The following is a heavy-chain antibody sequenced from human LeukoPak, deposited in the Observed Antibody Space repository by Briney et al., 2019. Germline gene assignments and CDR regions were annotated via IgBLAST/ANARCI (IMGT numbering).Heavy chain of an antibody. CDR3: AKGHGRLPRVDSDY. V-gene: IGHV3-30*18. D-gene: IGHD3-16*01. Sequence: GRSLGLSCAASGFTFSNYGMHWVRQAPGQGLEWVAVISYDGYNKYYADSVKGRFTISRDNSKNALYLQMNSLRAEDTAVYYCAKGHGRLPRVDSDYWGQGALVTVSS. CDR2: ISYDGYNK. CDR1: GFTFSNYG. J-gene: IGHJ4*02.